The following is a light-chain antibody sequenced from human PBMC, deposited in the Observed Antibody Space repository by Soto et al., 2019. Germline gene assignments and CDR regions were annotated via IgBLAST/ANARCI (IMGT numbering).Light chain of an antibody. J-gene: IGKJ5*01. CDR2: ATF. CDR3: QHYGTSPPIT. Sequence: DIVLTQSPGTLSSSPGERATLSCRASPSVSGSNLAWYQQRPGQAPRLLIFATFSRANGIPDRFSGSGSGTDFTLTISRVEPEDFAVYYCQHYGTSPPITFGQGTRLEIK. CDR1: PSVSGSN. V-gene: IGKV3-20*01.